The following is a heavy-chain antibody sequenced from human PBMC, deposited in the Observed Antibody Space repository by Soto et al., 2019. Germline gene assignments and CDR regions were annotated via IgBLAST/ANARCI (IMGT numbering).Heavy chain of an antibody. D-gene: IGHD3-3*01. J-gene: IGHJ3*02. CDR3: ARGVWSGYYTSAFDI. CDR1: GYTFTSYA. Sequence: GASVKVSCKASGYTFTSYAMHWVRQAPGQRLERMGWINAGNGNTKYSQKFQGRVTITRDTSASTAYMELSSLRSEDTAVYYCARGVWSGYYTSAFDIWGQGTMVTVAS. CDR2: INAGNGNT. V-gene: IGHV1-3*01.